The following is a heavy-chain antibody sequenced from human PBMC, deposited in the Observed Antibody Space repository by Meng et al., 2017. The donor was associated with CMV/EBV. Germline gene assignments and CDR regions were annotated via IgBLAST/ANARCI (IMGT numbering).Heavy chain of an antibody. J-gene: IGHJ5*02. D-gene: IGHD6-13*01. CDR3: TTDRGSWYGNWFDP. CDR2: IKSKTDGGTT. Sequence: GFTFRNAWMNCGRQAPVKGLEWVGRIKSKTDGGTTDYAAPVKGRFTISRDDSKNTLYLQMNSLKTEDTAVYYRTTDRGSWYGNWFDPWGQGTLVTVSS. V-gene: IGHV3-15*07. CDR1: GFTFRNAW.